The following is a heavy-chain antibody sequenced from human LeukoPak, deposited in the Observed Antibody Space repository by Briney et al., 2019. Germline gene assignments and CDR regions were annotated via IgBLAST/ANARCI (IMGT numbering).Heavy chain of an antibody. CDR2: IKSDGNT. V-gene: IGHV3-74*01. Sequence: PGGSLRLSCAASGFTFSSYAMSWVRQAPGKGLVWVSRIKSDGNTNYADSVKGRFTISRDNAKNTVSLQMNSLRAEDTGVYYCARAPSESGGYYPEYFRHWGQGTLVTVSS. J-gene: IGHJ1*01. D-gene: IGHD3-22*01. CDR1: GFTFSSYA. CDR3: ARAPSESGGYYPEYFRH.